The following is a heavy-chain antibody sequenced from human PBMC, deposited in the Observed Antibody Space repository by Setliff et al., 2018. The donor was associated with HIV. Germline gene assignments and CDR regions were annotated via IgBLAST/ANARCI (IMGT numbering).Heavy chain of an antibody. CDR2: IYYSGST. D-gene: IGHD1-26*01. J-gene: IGHJ6*03. CDR1: GVSISGYY. Sequence: PSETLSLTCTVSGVSISGYYWSWIRQPPGKGLEWIAYIYYSGSTNYNPSLKSRVTISVDTSKNQFSLKLSSVTAADTAVYYCARIVRWELVATSTFFYYYMDVWGKGTTVTVSS. CDR3: ARIVRWELVATSTFFYYYMDV. V-gene: IGHV4-59*08.